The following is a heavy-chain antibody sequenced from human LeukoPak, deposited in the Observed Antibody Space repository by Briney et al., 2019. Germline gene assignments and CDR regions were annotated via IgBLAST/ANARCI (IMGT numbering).Heavy chain of an antibody. CDR1: GFSFSSYN. D-gene: IGHD1-26*01. CDR2: ITTSSTYA. V-gene: IGHV3-21*01. CDR3: ARDPYSGSYGDSYYYYMDV. J-gene: IGHJ6*03. Sequence: GGSLRLSCAASGFSFSSYNMNWVRQAPGKGLGWVSSITTSSTYAFYADSVKGRFTISRDNAKNSLYLQMNSLRAEDTAVCYCARDPYSGSYGDSYYYYMDVWGKGTTVTISS.